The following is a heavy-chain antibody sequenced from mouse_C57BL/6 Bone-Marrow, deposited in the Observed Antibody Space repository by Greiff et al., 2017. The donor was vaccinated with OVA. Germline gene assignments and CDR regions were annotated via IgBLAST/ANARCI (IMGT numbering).Heavy chain of an antibody. CDR2: INPKNGGT. Sequence: EVQLQQSGPELVKPGASVKISCKASGYTFTDYYMNWVKQSHGKSLEWIGDINPKNGGTSYNQKFKGKATLTVDKSSSTAYMELRSLTSEDSAVYYCARYDGSNFDYWGQGTTLTVSS. V-gene: IGHV1-26*01. CDR1: GYTFTDYY. J-gene: IGHJ2*01. CDR3: ARYDGSNFDY. D-gene: IGHD1-1*02.